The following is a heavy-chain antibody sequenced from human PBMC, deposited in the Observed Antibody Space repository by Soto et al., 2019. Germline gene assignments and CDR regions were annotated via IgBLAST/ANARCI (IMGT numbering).Heavy chain of an antibody. CDR1: GGSVSSGSYY. Sequence: SETLSLTCTVSGGSVSSGSYYWSRIRQPPGKGLEWIGYIYYSGSTNYNPSLKSRVTISVDTSKNQFSLKLSSVTAADTAVYYCARETPHCGGDCYYFDYWGQGTLVTVSS. CDR3: ARETPHCGGDCYYFDY. D-gene: IGHD2-21*02. CDR2: IYYSGST. J-gene: IGHJ4*02. V-gene: IGHV4-61*01.